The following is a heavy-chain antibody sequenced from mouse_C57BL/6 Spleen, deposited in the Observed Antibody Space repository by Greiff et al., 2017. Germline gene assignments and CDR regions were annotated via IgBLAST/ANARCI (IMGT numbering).Heavy chain of an antibody. V-gene: IGHV8-12*01. D-gene: IGHD2-1*01. CDR1: GFSLSTSGMG. CDR2: LYWGDDE. Sequence: QVTLKESGPGILQSSQTLSLTCSFSGFSLSTSGMGVSWIRQPSGKGLEWLAHLYWGDDERYNPSLKIQLTISKDTSRNQAFLTITSVDTAETATYYCARSYSGNYVSDYWGQGTTLTVSS. J-gene: IGHJ2*01. CDR3: ARSYSGNYVSDY.